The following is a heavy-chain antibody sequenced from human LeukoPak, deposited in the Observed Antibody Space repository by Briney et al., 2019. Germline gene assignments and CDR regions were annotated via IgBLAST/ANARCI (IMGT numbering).Heavy chain of an antibody. D-gene: IGHD6-19*01. J-gene: IGHJ4*02. Sequence: ASVKVSCKASGGTFSSYAISWVRQAPGQGLEWMGGIIPIFGTANYAQKFQGRVTITADESTSTAYMELSSLRSEDTAVYYCARGGGSIAVAGQPQPWKYYFDYWGQGTLVTVSS. CDR1: GGTFSSYA. CDR3: ARGGGSIAVAGQPQPWKYYFDY. V-gene: IGHV1-69*13. CDR2: IIPIFGTA.